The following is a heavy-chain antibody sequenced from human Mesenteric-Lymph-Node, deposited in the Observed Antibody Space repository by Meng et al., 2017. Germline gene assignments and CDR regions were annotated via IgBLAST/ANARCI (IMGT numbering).Heavy chain of an antibody. CDR1: GFTFRNYW. Sequence: GGSLRLSCAASGFTFRNYWMSWVRQAPGKGLEWLANIKQGGSDKYYVGSLKGRFTISRDNAKNSLYLQMNSLRAEDTAVYYCARDYFNHPGILTGYPFYYYYGMDVWGQGTTVTVSS. CDR3: ARDYFNHPGILTGYPFYYYYGMDV. J-gene: IGHJ6*02. D-gene: IGHD3-9*01. V-gene: IGHV3-7*01. CDR2: IKQGGSDK.